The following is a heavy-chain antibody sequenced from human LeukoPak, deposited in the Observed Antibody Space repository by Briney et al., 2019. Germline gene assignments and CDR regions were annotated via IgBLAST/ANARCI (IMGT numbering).Heavy chain of an antibody. D-gene: IGHD3-16*01. CDR1: GYTFTSYG. CDR2: ISAYNGNT. Sequence: ASVKVSCKASGYTFTSYGISWVRQAPGQGLEWMGWISAYNGNTNYAQKLQGRVTMTTDTSTSTAYMELRSLRSDDTAVYYCALHRRGLHPLDYWGQGTLVTVSS. J-gene: IGHJ4*02. V-gene: IGHV1-18*01. CDR3: ALHRRGLHPLDY.